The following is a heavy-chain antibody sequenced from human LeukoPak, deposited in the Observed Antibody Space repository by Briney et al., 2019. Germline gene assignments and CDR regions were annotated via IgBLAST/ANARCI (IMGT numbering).Heavy chain of an antibody. CDR3: ARDPLVTGRDY. V-gene: IGHV4-30-4*01. CDR1: GGSISSGDYY. J-gene: IGHJ4*02. D-gene: IGHD1-20*01. Sequence: PSQTLSLTCTVSGGSISSGDYYWSWVRQPPGKGLEWIGYIYHSGSTYYNPSLKSRVTISVDRSKNQFSLNLTSVTAADTAVYYCARDPLVTGRDYWGQGTLVTVSS. CDR2: IYHSGST.